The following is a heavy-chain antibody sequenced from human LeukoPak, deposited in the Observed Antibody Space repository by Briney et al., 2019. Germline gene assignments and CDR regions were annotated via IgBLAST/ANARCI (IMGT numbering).Heavy chain of an antibody. CDR1: GGSISSYY. V-gene: IGHV4-4*07. J-gene: IGHJ4*02. Sequence: TASETLSLTCTVSGGSISSYYWSWIRQPAGKGLEWIGRIYTSGSTNYNPSLKSRVTMSVDTSKNQFSLKLSSVTAADTAVYYCARDRGVTANPSDYFDYWGQGTLVTVSS. CDR3: ARDRGVTANPSDYFDY. CDR2: IYTSGST. D-gene: IGHD2-21*02.